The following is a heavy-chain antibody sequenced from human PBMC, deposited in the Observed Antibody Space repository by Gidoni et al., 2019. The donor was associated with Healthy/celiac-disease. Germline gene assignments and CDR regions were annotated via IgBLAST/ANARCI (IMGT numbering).Heavy chain of an antibody. CDR3: ESHYLNSCYRPH. D-gene: IGHD1-26*01. CDR2: ISSSGSTI. V-gene: IGHV3-48*03. CDR1: GFIFRSYE. J-gene: IGHJ4*02. Sequence: EVQLVESGGGLVQPGGSLRLSCAASGFIFRSYEMNWVRQAPGKGVEGVSYISSSGSTIYYADSVKGRFTISRDNAKNDLYLQMNSLRAEDTAVYYCESHYLNSCYRPHWGQGTLVTVSS.